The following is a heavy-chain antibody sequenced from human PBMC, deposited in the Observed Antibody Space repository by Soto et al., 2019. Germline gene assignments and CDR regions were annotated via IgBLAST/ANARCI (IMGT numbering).Heavy chain of an antibody. CDR2: ISHDGSNK. J-gene: IGHJ4*02. V-gene: IGHV3-30*18. D-gene: IGHD1-26*01. CDR3: AKDRVGASYFDY. CDR1: GFTFSSYG. Sequence: PRGSLRLSCAASGFTFSSYGRHCVRQAPGKGLEWVAAISHDGSNKYYEDSVKGRFTISRDNSKNTLYLQMNSLRAEDTAVYYCAKDRVGASYFDYWGQGTLVTVSS.